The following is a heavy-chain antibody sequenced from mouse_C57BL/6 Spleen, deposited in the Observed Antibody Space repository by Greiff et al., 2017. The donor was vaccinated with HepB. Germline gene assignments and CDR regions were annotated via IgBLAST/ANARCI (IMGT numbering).Heavy chain of an antibody. CDR3: ARQEAMDY. V-gene: IGHV5-6*01. CDR1: GFTFSSYG. Sequence: VQLQQSGGDLVKPGGSLKLSCAASGFTFSSYGMSWVRQTPDKRLEWVATISSGGSYTYYPDSVKGRFTISRDNAKNTLYLQMSSLKSEDTAMYYCARQEAMDYWGQGTSVTVSS. J-gene: IGHJ4*01. CDR2: ISSGGSYT.